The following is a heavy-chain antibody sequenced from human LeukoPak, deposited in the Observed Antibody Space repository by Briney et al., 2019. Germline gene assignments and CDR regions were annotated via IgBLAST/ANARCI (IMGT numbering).Heavy chain of an antibody. CDR2: ISHSGST. CDR1: GGSFSGYH. V-gene: IGHV4-34*01. J-gene: IGHJ4*02. CDR3: ARQSGGSCYSPITN. D-gene: IGHD2-15*01. Sequence: SETLSLTCAVYGGSFSGYHWNWMRQSPGKGLEWIGEISHSGSTNYNPSLKSRVTISVDTSKNQYSLRLSSVTAADTAVYYCARQSGGSCYSPITNWGQGTLVTVSS.